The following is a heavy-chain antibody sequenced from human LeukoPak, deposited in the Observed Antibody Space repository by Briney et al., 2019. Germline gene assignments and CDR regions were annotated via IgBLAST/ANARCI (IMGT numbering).Heavy chain of an antibody. CDR1: GGSISSYY. V-gene: IGHV4-59*01. CDR2: IYYSGSR. J-gene: IGHJ6*02. Sequence: PSETLSLTCTVSGGSISSYYWGWIRQPPGKGLEWIGYIYYSGSRSYNPSLKSRVTISVDTSKNQFSLKLSSVTAADTAVYYCARILWFGESYGVDVWGQGTTVTVSS. CDR3: ARILWFGESYGVDV. D-gene: IGHD3-10*01.